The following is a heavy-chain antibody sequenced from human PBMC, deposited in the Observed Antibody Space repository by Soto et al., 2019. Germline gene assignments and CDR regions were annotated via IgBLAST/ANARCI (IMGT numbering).Heavy chain of an antibody. V-gene: IGHV3-74*01. CDR3: GRGGSGIYGMDI. CDR1: GFTFSSYW. Sequence: EVQLVESGGGLVQPGGSLRLACAASGFTFSSYWMRWVRQAPGKGLVWISRIIRDGSSTNYADSVKGRFTISRDNAKNMLYLEINSLRPDDTAVYFCGRGGSGIYGMDIWGQGTTVIVSS. D-gene: IGHD6-13*01. CDR2: IIRDGSST. J-gene: IGHJ6*02.